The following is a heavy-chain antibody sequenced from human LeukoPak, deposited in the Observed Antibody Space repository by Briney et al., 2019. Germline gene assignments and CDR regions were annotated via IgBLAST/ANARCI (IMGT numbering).Heavy chain of an antibody. CDR2: IYYGGST. Sequence: SETLSLTCSVSGGSIGDYYWSWVRQPPGKGLELIGYIYYGGSTSYSPSLKTRVTISVDTSKNQFSLRVTSVTAADTAVYYCARGWNYKGPLDFWGQGALVTVSS. CDR3: ARGWNYKGPLDF. D-gene: IGHD1-7*01. V-gene: IGHV4-59*01. J-gene: IGHJ4*02. CDR1: GGSIGDYY.